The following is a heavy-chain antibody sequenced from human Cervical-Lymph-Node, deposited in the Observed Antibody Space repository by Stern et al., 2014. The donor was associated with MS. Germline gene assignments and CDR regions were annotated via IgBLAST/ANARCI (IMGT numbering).Heavy chain of an antibody. CDR2: LDWDDDK. Sequence: QVTLKESGPALVKPTQTLTLTCTFSGFSLSTSGMRVSWIRQPPGKALEWLARLDWDDDKFYSTSLKTRLPISKDTSKNQVVLTMTNMDPVDTATYYCARSPPYYEFWNDYYYFDYWGQGTLVAVSS. V-gene: IGHV2-70*04. J-gene: IGHJ4*02. CDR1: GFSLSTSGMR. CDR3: ARSPPYYEFWNDYYYFDY. D-gene: IGHD3-3*01.